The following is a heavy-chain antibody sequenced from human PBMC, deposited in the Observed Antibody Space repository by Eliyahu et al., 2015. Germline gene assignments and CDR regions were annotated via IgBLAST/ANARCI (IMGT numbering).Heavy chain of an antibody. V-gene: IGHV4-34*01. D-gene: IGHD5-24*01. CDR1: GGSFSNYH. CDR2: INRSGST. CDR3: ARGVDRGDGYNW. J-gene: IGHJ4*02. Sequence: QVQVQQWGAGVLKPSETLSLXCVVSGGSFSNYHWSWIRQPPGKGLEWIGEINRSGSTNYNPSLKSRFTISVDTSTNQLSLKLSFVTAADTAVYYCARGVDRGDGYNWWGQGTQVTVSS.